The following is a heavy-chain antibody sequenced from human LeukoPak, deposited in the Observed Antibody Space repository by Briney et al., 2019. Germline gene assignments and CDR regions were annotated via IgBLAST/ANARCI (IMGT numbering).Heavy chain of an antibody. Sequence: GASVEVSCKASGYTFTGYYMHWVRQAPGQGLEWVGWMNPNTGGTNYAQKYQGRVTMTSDTSITTFYMELSNLESADTAIYYCARDVFAAYTTHHKFDPWGQGTLVTVSS. J-gene: IGHJ5*02. CDR3: ARDVFAAYTTHHKFDP. CDR1: GYTFTGYY. CDR2: MNPNTGGT. V-gene: IGHV1-2*02. D-gene: IGHD2-2*02.